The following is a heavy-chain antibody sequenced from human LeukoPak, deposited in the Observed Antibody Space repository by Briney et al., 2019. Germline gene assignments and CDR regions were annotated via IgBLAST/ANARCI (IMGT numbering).Heavy chain of an antibody. D-gene: IGHD2-15*01. V-gene: IGHV4-39*01. J-gene: IGHJ4*02. CDR3: ASENCSGASCSSFDY. Sequence: PSETLSLTCTVSGGSIFSYYWSWIRQPPGKGLEWIGSIYYSGSTYYNPSLKSRVTISVDTSKNQFSLKLSSVTAADTAVYYCASENCSGASCSSFDYWGQGTLVTVSS. CDR2: IYYSGST. CDR1: GGSIFSYY.